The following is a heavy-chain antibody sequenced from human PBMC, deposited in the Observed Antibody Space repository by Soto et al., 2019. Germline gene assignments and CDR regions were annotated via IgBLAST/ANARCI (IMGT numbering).Heavy chain of an antibody. Sequence: QVQLVESGGGVVQPGRSLRLSCAVSGFTFSSYAMHWVRQAPGKGLEWVAVISYDGSNKYYADSVKGRFTISRDNSKNTLYLQVNSLRAEEKAVDYCAGEIEQLFGYWGQGTLVTVSS. CDR2: ISYDGSNK. J-gene: IGHJ1*01. V-gene: IGHV3-30-3*01. D-gene: IGHD3-10*01. CDR3: AGEIEQLFGY. CDR1: GFTFSSYA.